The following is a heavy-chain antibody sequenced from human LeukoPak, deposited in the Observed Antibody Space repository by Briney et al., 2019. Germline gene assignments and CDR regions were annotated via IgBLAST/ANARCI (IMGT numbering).Heavy chain of an antibody. Sequence: SVKVSCKASGGTFSSYAISWVRQAPGQGLEWMGGIIPIFGTANYAQKFQGRVTITADESTSTAYMELSSLRSEDTAVYYCAINSAGIAVAGTVDYWGQGTLVTVSS. V-gene: IGHV1-69*01. CDR3: AINSAGIAVAGTVDY. J-gene: IGHJ4*02. CDR2: IIPIFGTA. CDR1: GGTFSSYA. D-gene: IGHD6-19*01.